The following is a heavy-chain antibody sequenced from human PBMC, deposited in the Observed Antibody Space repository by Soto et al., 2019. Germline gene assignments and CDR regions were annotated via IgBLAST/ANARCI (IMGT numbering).Heavy chain of an antibody. CDR2: TYYRSRWYS. J-gene: IGHJ4*02. V-gene: IGHV6-1*01. Sequence: SQTLSLTCAISGDSVSSNGAAWNWIRQSPSRGLEWLGRTYYRSRWYSDYAPSVRSRITVNPDTSQNQFSLQLNSVTPEDTAISYCARDPPGFHSAFDFWGQGTLVTVSS. CDR3: ARDPPGFHSAFDF. D-gene: IGHD4-4*01. CDR1: GDSVSSNGAA.